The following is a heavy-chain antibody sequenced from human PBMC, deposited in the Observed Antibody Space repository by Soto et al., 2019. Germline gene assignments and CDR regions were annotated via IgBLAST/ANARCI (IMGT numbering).Heavy chain of an antibody. Sequence: VGSLRLSCTASGFIFRTYAMNWVRQAPGEGLEWVSAISSSGGSTFYAESVRGRFTISRDNSVNTLYLQMSSLRIEDTAVYYCAHPRGYGVFDAVDIWGQGTMVTVSS. CDR2: ISSSGGST. J-gene: IGHJ3*02. V-gene: IGHV3-23*01. D-gene: IGHD4-17*01. CDR1: GFIFRTYA. CDR3: AHPRGYGVFDAVDI.